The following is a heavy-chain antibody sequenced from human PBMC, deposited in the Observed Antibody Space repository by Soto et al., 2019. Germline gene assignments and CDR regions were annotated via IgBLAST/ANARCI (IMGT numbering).Heavy chain of an antibody. J-gene: IGHJ4*02. V-gene: IGHV3-21*01. Sequence: GGSLRLSCAASGFTFSSYSMNWVRQAPGKGLEEVSSISSSSSYIYYADSVKGRFTISRDNPKNSLYLQMNSLRAEDTAVYYCARDTQSAIDYWGQGTLVTVSS. D-gene: IGHD6-19*01. CDR3: ARDTQSAIDY. CDR1: GFTFSSYS. CDR2: ISSSSSYI.